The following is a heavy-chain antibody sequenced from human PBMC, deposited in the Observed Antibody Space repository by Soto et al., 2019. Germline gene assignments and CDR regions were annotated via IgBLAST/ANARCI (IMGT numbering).Heavy chain of an antibody. CDR2: MNPNSGNT. V-gene: IGHV1-8*01. CDR3: ARGRNGMGV. CDR1: GDPFSNYD. Sequence: QVQLVQSGAEVKKHGASVKVSCKASGDPFSNYDIKWVRQAPGQGLEWMGWMNPNSGNTGSARKFQGTVTKTRSTSISTAYTELSSLRSAATAVYYCARGRNGMGVWGQGTTVTVSS. J-gene: IGHJ6*02.